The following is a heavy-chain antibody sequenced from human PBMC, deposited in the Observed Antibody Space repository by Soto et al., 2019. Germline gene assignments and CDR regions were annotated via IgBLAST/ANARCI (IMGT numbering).Heavy chain of an antibody. D-gene: IGHD2-15*01. V-gene: IGHV1-3*01. CDR1: GYTFTSYA. CDR2: INAGNGNT. CDR3: ARGGVEVQYYYYGMDV. J-gene: IGHJ6*02. Sequence: QVQLVQSGAEVKKPGASVKVSCKASGYTFTSYAMHWVRQAPGQRLEWMGWINAGNGNTKYSQKFRGRVTITRDTSASTAYMELSSLRSEDTAVYYCARGGVEVQYYYYGMDVWGQGTTVTVSS.